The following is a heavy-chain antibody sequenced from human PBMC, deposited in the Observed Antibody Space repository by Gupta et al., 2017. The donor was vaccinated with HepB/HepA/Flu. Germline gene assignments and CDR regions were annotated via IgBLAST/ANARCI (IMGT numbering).Heavy chain of an antibody. Sequence: EVQLVESGGGLVQPGGSLRLSCAASGFTFSSYEMKWVRQAPGKGLEWISYISSTGNTIHYADSVKGRFTISRDNAKNSLYLQMNSLRGEDTAVYYCARGPLWLGDYWGQGALVTVSS. CDR2: ISSTGNTI. CDR3: ARGPLWLGDY. CDR1: GFTFSSYE. D-gene: IGHD3-10*01. J-gene: IGHJ4*02. V-gene: IGHV3-48*03.